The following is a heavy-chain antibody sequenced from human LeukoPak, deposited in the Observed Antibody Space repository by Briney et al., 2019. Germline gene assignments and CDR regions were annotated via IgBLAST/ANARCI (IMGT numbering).Heavy chain of an antibody. CDR2: IYHSGST. CDR1: GYSISSGYY. J-gene: IGHJ3*02. V-gene: IGHV4-38-2*02. CDR3: ARYGLLGISEINGFDN. Sequence: SETLSLTCSVSGYSISSGYYWGWIRRPPGKGLEWIGSIYHSGSTYYNPFLKSRVTISLDRSENQFSLKLSSVTAADTAVYYCARYGLLGISEINGFDNWGQGTMVTVSS. D-gene: IGHD2-15*01.